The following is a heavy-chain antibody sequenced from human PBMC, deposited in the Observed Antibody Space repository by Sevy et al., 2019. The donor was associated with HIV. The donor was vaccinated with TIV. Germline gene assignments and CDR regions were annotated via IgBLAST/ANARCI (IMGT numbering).Heavy chain of an antibody. CDR3: ATTKDYCDSSGYPFDY. D-gene: IGHD3-22*01. CDR1: GYTLTELS. CDR2: FDPEDGET. J-gene: IGHJ4*02. Sequence: ASVKVSCKVSGYTLTELSMHWLRQAPGKGLEWVGSFDPEDGETVYEHNFQGRVSMTEDTSTDTAYMEVISLKFEDTVVYYCATTKDYCDSSGYPFDYWGQGTLVTVSS. V-gene: IGHV1-24*01.